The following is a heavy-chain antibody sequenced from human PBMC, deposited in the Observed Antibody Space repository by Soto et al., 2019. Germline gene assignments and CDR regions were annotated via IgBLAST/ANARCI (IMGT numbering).Heavy chain of an antibody. CDR2: IIPIFGTA. CDR3: ARGWGYDSNDYYYAY. D-gene: IGHD3-22*01. J-gene: IGHJ4*02. Sequence: QVQLVQSGAEVRKPGSSVKVSCKASGGTFSRHAISWVRQAPGQGLEWMGGIIPIFGTANHAQKFQGRVTIIADESTSTVYRELSSLRSEDTAMYYCARGWGYDSNDYYYAYWGQGTLLIVSS. V-gene: IGHV1-69*01. CDR1: GGTFSRHA.